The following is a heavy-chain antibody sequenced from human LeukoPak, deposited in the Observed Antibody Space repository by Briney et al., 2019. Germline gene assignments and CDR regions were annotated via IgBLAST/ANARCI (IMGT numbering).Heavy chain of an antibody. V-gene: IGHV3-48*01. CDR2: ISSSSSTI. J-gene: IGHJ4*02. Sequence: GGSLRLSCAASGFTFSSYSMNWVRQAPGKGLEWVSYISSSSSTIYYADSVKGRFTISRDNAKNSLYLQMNSLRAEDTAVYYCARQWARYYYDSSGKTTYFDYWGQGTLVTVSS. CDR1: GFTFSSYS. D-gene: IGHD3-22*01. CDR3: ARQWARYYYDSSGKTTYFDY.